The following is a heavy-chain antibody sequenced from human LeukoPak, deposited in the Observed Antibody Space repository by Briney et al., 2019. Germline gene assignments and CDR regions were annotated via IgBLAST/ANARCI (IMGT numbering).Heavy chain of an antibody. V-gene: IGHV3-9*01. CDR3: AKAYPPRKWLVQLGY. CDR1: GFTFDDYA. J-gene: IGHJ4*02. CDR2: ISWNSGSI. Sequence: HPGGSLRLSCAASGFTFDDYAMHWVRQAPGKGLEWVSGISWNSGSIGYADSVKGRFTISRDNAKNSLYLKMNSLRAEDTALYYCAKAYPPRKWLVQLGYWGQGTLVTVSS. D-gene: IGHD6-19*01.